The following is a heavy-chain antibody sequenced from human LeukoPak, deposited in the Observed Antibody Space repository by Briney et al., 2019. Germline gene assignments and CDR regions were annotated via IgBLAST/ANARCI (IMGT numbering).Heavy chain of an antibody. J-gene: IGHJ4*02. Sequence: SETLSLTCAVYGGSFSGYYWSWIRQPPGKGLEWIGEINHSGSTNYNPSLKSRVTISVDTSKNQFSLKLSSVTAADTAVYYCARPDRYSGSYYGYWGQGTLVTVSS. CDR1: GGSFSGYY. D-gene: IGHD1-26*01. V-gene: IGHV4-34*01. CDR3: ARPDRYSGSYYGY. CDR2: INHSGST.